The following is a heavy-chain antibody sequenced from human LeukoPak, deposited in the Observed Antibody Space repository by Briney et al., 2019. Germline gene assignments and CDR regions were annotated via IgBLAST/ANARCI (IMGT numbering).Heavy chain of an antibody. V-gene: IGHV1-24*01. CDR3: ATDGIAAAGTAPLF. CDR1: GYTLTELS. Sequence: ASVKVSCKVSGYTLTELSMHWVRQAPGKGLEWVGGFDPEDGETIYAQKCQGRVTMTEDTSTDTAYMELSSLRSEDTAVYYCATDGIAAAGTAPLFWGQGTLVTVSS. CDR2: FDPEDGET. J-gene: IGHJ4*02. D-gene: IGHD6-13*01.